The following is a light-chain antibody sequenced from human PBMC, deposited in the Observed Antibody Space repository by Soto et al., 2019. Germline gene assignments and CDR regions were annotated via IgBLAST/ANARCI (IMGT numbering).Light chain of an antibody. J-gene: IGKJ2*01. CDR1: QSVSSSY. CDR3: QQYGGSPPYT. CDR2: GAS. Sequence: EIVLTQSPGTLSLSPGERVTLSCRASQSVSSSYLAWYQQKPAQAPRLLIYGASNRATGITDRFSGSGSGTDFTLTISRLEPEEFAVYYCQQYGGSPPYTFGQGTKLEIK. V-gene: IGKV3-20*01.